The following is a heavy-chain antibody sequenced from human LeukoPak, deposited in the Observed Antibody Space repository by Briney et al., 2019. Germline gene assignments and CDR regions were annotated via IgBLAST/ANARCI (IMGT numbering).Heavy chain of an antibody. V-gene: IGHV3-48*02. CDR2: ISSSSSTI. D-gene: IGHD3-3*01. J-gene: IGHJ4*02. Sequence: PGGSLRLSCAASGFTFSSYSMNWVRQAPGKGLEWVSYISSSSSTIYYADSVKGRFTISRDNAKNSLYLQMNSLRDEDTAVYYCARDPSPFFGVDEYYFDYWGQGTLVTVSS. CDR1: GFTFSSYS. CDR3: ARDPSPFFGVDEYYFDY.